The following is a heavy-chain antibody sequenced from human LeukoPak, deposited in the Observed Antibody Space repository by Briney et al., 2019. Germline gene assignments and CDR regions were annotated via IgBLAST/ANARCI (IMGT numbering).Heavy chain of an antibody. CDR1: GGSISSGGYY. CDR2: IYHSGST. CDR3: AALPKSKAAAGKGELDY. Sequence: PSETLSLTSTVSGGSISSGGYYWSWIRQPPGKGLEWIGYIYHSGSTYYNPSLKSRVTISVDRSKNQFSLKLSSVTAADTAVYYCAALPKSKAAAGKGELDYWGQGTLVTVSS. D-gene: IGHD6-13*01. J-gene: IGHJ4*02. V-gene: IGHV4-30-2*01.